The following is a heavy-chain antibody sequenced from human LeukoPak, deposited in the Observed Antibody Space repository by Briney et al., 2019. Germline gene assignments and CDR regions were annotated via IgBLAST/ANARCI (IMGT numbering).Heavy chain of an antibody. CDR3: ARDEGYCSSTSCSNYYYYGMDV. V-gene: IGHV1-2*02. J-gene: IGHJ6*02. Sequence: GASVKVSCQASGYTFTGYYMHWVRQAPGQGLEWMGWINPTSGGTNYAQTFQGRATMTRDTSISTAYMELSRLRSDDTAVYYCARDEGYCSSTSCSNYYYYGMDVWGQGTTVTVSS. D-gene: IGHD2-2*01. CDR2: INPTSGGT. CDR1: GYTFTGYY.